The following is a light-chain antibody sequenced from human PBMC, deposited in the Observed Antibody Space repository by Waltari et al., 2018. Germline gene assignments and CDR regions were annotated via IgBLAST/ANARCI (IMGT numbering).Light chain of an antibody. CDR1: TGPVPVTPY. CDR3: LLSFSGTVV. V-gene: IGLV7-46*01. J-gene: IGLJ2*01. CDR2: DVG. Sequence: QDVVTQEPSVTVSAGGTVTLTCGSTTGPVPVTPYPPWFQQKPGQAPKTMIYDVGNKHSWTPARFSASLIGGKAALTLSGAQFEDEADYYCLLSFSGTVVFGGGTRLTVL.